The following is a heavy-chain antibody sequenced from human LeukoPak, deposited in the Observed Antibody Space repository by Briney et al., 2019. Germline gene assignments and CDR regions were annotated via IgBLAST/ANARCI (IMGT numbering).Heavy chain of an antibody. Sequence: GASVKVSCKASGGTFSSYAISWVRQAPGQGLEWMGWISAYNGNTNYAQKLQGRVTMTTDTSTSTAYMELRSLRSDDTAVYYCASSPRYYHMDVWGKGTTVTVSS. CDR2: ISAYNGNT. CDR1: GGTFSSYA. CDR3: ASSPRYYHMDV. J-gene: IGHJ6*03. V-gene: IGHV1-18*01.